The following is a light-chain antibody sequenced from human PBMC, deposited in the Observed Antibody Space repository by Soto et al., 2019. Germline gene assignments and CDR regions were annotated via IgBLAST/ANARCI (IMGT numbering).Light chain of an antibody. Sequence: EIVLTQSPGTLSLSPGERATLSCRASQSVSGSYLAWYQQKPGQAPRLLIYAASSRATGVPHRFSGGGSGTDFTLTISGLEPEDFAVYFCRHYGGSPMFTFGQGTKLEIK. CDR3: RHYGGSPMFT. J-gene: IGKJ2*01. CDR2: AAS. V-gene: IGKV3-20*01. CDR1: QSVSGSY.